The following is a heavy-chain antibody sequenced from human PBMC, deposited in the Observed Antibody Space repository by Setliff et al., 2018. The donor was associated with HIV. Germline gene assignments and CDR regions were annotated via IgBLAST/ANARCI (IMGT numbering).Heavy chain of an antibody. CDR1: GGSFTNYF. CDR2: IIHSGRT. V-gene: IGHV4-34*12. CDR3: AREDTTGYYSLSSFDI. J-gene: IGHJ3*02. D-gene: IGHD3-22*01. Sequence: PSETLSLTSAVYGGSFTNYFWSWIRQSPGKGLEWIGEIIHSGRTKYNPSLKSRVTMSVDTSKNQFSLNLKSVTAADTAVYYCAREDTTGYYSLSSFDIWGQGTLVTVSS.